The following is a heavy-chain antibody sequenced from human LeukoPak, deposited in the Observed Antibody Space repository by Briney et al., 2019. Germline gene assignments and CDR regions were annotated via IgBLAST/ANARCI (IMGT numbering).Heavy chain of an antibody. CDR2: ISGSGGST. V-gene: IGHV3-23*01. D-gene: IGHD3-22*01. CDR1: GFTFSSYA. J-gene: IGHJ4*02. Sequence: PGGSLRLSCAASGFTFSSYAMSWVRQAPGEGLEWVSAISGSGGSTYYADSVKGRFTISRDNSKNTLYLQMNSLRAEDTAVYYCAKDARSGYYYESDYWGQGTLVTVSS. CDR3: AKDARSGYYYESDY.